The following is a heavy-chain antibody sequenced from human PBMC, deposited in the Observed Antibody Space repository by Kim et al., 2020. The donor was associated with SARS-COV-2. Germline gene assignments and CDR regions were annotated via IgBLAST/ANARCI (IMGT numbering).Heavy chain of an antibody. Sequence: SVKVSCKAFGGSFDTYAVNWVRQTHGEGLEYMGGIIPSSGASNFAQKFQDRITITAEASTSTAYMELSRLTSDDTAVYYCSRDQGGDFWYFDLWGQG. J-gene: IGHJ4*02. V-gene: IGHV1-69*13. CDR3: SRDQGGDFWYFDL. CDR2: IIPSSGAS. CDR1: GGSFDTYA. D-gene: IGHD3-3*01.